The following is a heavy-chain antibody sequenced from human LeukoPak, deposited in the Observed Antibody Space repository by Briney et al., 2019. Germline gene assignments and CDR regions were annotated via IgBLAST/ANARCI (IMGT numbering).Heavy chain of an antibody. J-gene: IGHJ4*02. Sequence: GGSLRLSCAASGFTFSSYWMHWVRQAPGKGLVWVSRINSDGSSTSYADSVKGRFTISRDNAKNMLYLQMNSLRVEDTAVYYCARPYCASTSCPTFEDWGQGTLVTVSS. CDR2: INSDGSST. CDR1: GFTFSSYW. V-gene: IGHV3-74*01. D-gene: IGHD2-2*01. CDR3: ARPYCASTSCPTFED.